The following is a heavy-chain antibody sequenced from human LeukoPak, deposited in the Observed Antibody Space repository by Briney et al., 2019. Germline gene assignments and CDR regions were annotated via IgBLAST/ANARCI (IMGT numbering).Heavy chain of an antibody. Sequence: PGGSLRLSCAASGFTFSSYAMSWVRQAPGKGLEWVSAISGSGGSTYYADSVKGRFTISRDNSKNTLYLQMNSLRAEDTAVYYCAKDQEAVAGQTPFDYWGQGTLVTVFS. V-gene: IGHV3-23*01. D-gene: IGHD6-19*01. J-gene: IGHJ4*02. CDR3: AKDQEAVAGQTPFDY. CDR1: GFTFSSYA. CDR2: ISGSGGST.